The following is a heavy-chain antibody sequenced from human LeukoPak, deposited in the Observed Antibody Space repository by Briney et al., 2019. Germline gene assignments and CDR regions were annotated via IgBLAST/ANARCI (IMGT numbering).Heavy chain of an antibody. D-gene: IGHD3-10*01. CDR2: IYSGGRT. CDR1: GFTVSSNY. V-gene: IGHV3-53*01. Sequence: GGSLRLSCAASGFTVSSNYMIWVRQAPGKGLEWVSVIYSGGRTYYVDSVKGRFTISRDISRNTLYLQMNSLRAEDTAVYYCATPVPHGSDPSLYYYYMDVWGKGTTVTISS. J-gene: IGHJ6*03. CDR3: ATPVPHGSDPSLYYYYMDV.